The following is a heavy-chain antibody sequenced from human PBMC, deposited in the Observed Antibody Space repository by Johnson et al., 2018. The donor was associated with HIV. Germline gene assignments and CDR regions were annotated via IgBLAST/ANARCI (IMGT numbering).Heavy chain of an antibody. CDR3: ATISVIPSRVNDAFDI. V-gene: IGHV3-9*01. CDR1: GFTVSSNY. CDR2: ISWNSGTI. Sequence: LVESGGGLVQPGGSLRLSCAASGFTVSSNYMSWVRQAPGKGLEWISGISWNSGTIGYADSVKCRFTIFRDSAKNSLYLQMNSLRAEDTAVYYCATISVIPSRVNDAFDIWGQGTMVTVSS. J-gene: IGHJ3*02. D-gene: IGHD3-16*02.